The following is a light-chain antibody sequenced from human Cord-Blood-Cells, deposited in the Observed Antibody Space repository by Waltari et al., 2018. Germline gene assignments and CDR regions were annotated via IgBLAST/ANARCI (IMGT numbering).Light chain of an antibody. CDR2: DVS. Sequence: QSALTQPRSVSGSPGQSVTISCTGTSSDVGGYNYVSWYQQHPGKAPKLMICDVSKRPSRVPDRFSGSKSGNTASLTSSGLQAEDEADYYCCSYAGSYALYVFGTGTKVTVL. V-gene: IGLV2-11*01. CDR3: CSYAGSYALYV. J-gene: IGLJ1*01. CDR1: SSDVGGYNY.